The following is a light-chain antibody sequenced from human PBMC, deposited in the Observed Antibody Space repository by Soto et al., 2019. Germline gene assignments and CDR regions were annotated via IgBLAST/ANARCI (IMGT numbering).Light chain of an antibody. V-gene: IGKV1-33*01. Sequence: DIQMTQSPSSLSASVGDRVTITCQASQDIKNYLNWYQQKPGEAHKVLIYEASSLETGVPSRFRGGGSGAHFTFTISSLQPEDFATYYCQQYVNLPLTFGGGTKVEVK. CDR3: QQYVNLPLT. J-gene: IGKJ4*01. CDR2: EAS. CDR1: QDIKNY.